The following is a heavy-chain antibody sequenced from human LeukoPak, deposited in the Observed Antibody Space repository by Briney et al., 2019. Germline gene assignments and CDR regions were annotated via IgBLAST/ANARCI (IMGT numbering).Heavy chain of an antibody. CDR2: INAGNGNT. J-gene: IGHJ4*02. CDR3: AREVAAAGVPD. CDR1: GYTFTSYA. Sequence: ASVKASCKASGYTFTSYATHWVRQAPGQRLEWMGWINAGNGNTKYSQKFQGRVTITRDTSASTAYMELSSLRSEDTAVYYCAREVAAAGVPDWGQGTLVTVSS. V-gene: IGHV1-3*01. D-gene: IGHD6-13*01.